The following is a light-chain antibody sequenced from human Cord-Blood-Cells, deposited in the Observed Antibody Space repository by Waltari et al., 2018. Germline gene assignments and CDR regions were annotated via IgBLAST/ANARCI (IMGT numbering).Light chain of an antibody. J-gene: IGKJ1*01. CDR2: AAS. Sequence: IQMTQSPSSLSASVGDTVTITCRASQSISSYLNWYQQKPGKALKLLVYAASSLQSGVRSTFSGSGSGTDCTLTISRLEPEDCATYYWEQSYRTPWTFGQLTKVEIK. CDR1: QSISSY. CDR3: EQSYRTPWT. V-gene: IGKV1-39*01.